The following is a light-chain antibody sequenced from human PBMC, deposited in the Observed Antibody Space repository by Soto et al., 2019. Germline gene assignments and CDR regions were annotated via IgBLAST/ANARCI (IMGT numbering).Light chain of an antibody. Sequence: QSALTQPPSASGTPGQWVTISCSGSSSNIGTNTVNWYQHLPGTAPKLLIYSSNQRPSGVPDRFSGSKSGTSASLAISGLQSEDEADYYCATWDDSLNTYVFGTGTKVTVL. CDR3: ATWDDSLNTYV. J-gene: IGLJ1*01. CDR1: SSNIGTNT. V-gene: IGLV1-44*01. CDR2: SSN.